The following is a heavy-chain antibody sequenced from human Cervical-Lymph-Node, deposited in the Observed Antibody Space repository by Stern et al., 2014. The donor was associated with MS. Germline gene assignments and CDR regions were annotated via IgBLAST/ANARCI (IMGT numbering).Heavy chain of an antibody. CDR1: GYTLTNTA. CDR2: VNTDNGIK. Sequence: QVQLVQSGAEVKKPGASVKVSCKASGYTLTNTAITWVRLAPGHGLEWMGWVNTDNGIKKYAQNHRGRVTMPTDTSTSTAYMELRSLRSDDTALYYCARGDGKTSYDYWGQGTLVTVSS. V-gene: IGHV1-18*01. J-gene: IGHJ4*02. CDR3: ARGDGKTSYDY.